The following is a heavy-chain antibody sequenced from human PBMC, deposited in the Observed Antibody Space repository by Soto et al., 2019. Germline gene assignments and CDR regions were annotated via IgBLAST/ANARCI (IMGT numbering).Heavy chain of an antibody. CDR2: ISYDGGNE. CDR3: AKDRYSGTYPTDFDY. D-gene: IGHD1-26*01. V-gene: IGHV3-30*18. J-gene: IGHJ4*02. CDR1: GFTFSSYG. Sequence: GGSLRLSCAGSGFTFSSYGIHWVRQAPGKGLEWVALISYDGGNEKYTESVKDRFTISRDDSHNVAYLQMSSLRTEDTAMYYCAKDRYSGTYPTDFDYWGQGSRVTVS.